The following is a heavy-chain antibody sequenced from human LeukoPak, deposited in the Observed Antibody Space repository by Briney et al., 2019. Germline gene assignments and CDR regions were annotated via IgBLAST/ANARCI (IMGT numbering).Heavy chain of an antibody. Sequence: GGSLRLSCAASGFTFSSYGMHWVRQAPGKGLEWVAVISYDGSNKYYADSVKGRFTISRDNSKNTLYLQMNSLRAEDTAVYYCARDSGSYPRGPHDAFDIWGQGTMVTVSS. CDR2: ISYDGSNK. D-gene: IGHD1-26*01. J-gene: IGHJ3*02. CDR1: GFTFSSYG. V-gene: IGHV3-30*19. CDR3: ARDSGSYPRGPHDAFDI.